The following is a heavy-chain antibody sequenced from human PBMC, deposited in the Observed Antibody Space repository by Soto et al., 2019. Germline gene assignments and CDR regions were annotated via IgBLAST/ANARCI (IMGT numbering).Heavy chain of an antibody. V-gene: IGHV1-69*10. CDR2: IIPILGIP. CDR3: ASPKPQRGSGFLLDY. D-gene: IGHD2-21*01. Sequence: GASVKVSCEASGVTFDTFAISWVRQAPGQGLEWMGGIIPILGIPDYGQKFQGRVTITADESTSTAYMELSSLRSEDTAVYYCASPKPQRGSGFLLDYWAQGILVTVSS. CDR1: GVTFDTFA. J-gene: IGHJ4*02.